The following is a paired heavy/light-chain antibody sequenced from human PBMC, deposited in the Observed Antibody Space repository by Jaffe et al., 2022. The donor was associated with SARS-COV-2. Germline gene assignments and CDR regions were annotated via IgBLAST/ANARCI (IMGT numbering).Light chain of an antibody. V-gene: IGKV3-11*01. CDR3: QQRSNWPPLT. CDR1: QSISKY. J-gene: IGKJ4*01. Sequence: EIVLTQSPATLSLSPGERATLSCRASQSISKYLAWYQQKPGQAPRLLIYDASNRATGIPARFSGSGSGTDFTLTISSLEPEDFAVYYCQQRSNWPPLTFGGGTKVEIK. CDR2: DAS.
Heavy chain of an antibody. CDR3: ARGYCNGDSCYPPYFDY. J-gene: IGHJ4*02. Sequence: EVQLVESGGGLIQPGGSLRLSCVASGFTVSSKYMSWVRQAPGKGLEWVSITYTGGNTYYADSVKGRFTISRDNSKNTLYLQMNSLRDEDTAVYYCARGYCNGDSCYPPYFDYWGQGTLVTVSS. V-gene: IGHV3-53*01. CDR2: TYTGGNT. D-gene: IGHD2-15*01. CDR1: GFTVSSKY.